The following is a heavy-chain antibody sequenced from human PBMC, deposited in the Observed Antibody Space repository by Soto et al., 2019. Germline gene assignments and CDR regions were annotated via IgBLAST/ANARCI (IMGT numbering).Heavy chain of an antibody. D-gene: IGHD2-21*02. CDR2: ISGSGGST. Sequence: GESRKISWAGSGVTFSRYAMIWVRQAPEKGLEWVSAISGSGGSTYYADSVKGRFTISRDNSKNTLYLQMNSLRAEDTAVYYCAKDPLYCGGDSSHYFDSRAQRTPVPVS. CDR1: GVTFSRYA. V-gene: IGHV3-23*01. CDR3: AKDPLYCGGDSSHYFDS. J-gene: IGHJ4*02.